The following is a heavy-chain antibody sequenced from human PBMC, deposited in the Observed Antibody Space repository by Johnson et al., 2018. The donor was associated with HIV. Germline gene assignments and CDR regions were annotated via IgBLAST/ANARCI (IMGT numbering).Heavy chain of an antibody. V-gene: IGHV3-9*01. CDR3: ARDGYSSGWYGNDAFDI. D-gene: IGHD6-19*01. Sequence: VHLVESGGGLVQPGRSLRLSCAASGFTFDDYAMHWVRQAPGKGLEWVSGISWNSGSIGYADSVKGRFTISRDNSKNTLYLQMNSLRAEDTAVYYCARDGYSSGWYGNDAFDIWGQGTMVTVSS. CDR2: ISWNSGSI. J-gene: IGHJ3*02. CDR1: GFTFDDYA.